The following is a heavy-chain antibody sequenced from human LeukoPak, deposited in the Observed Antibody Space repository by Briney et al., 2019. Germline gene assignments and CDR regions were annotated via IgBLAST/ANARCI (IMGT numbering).Heavy chain of an antibody. CDR2: INPNSGGT. CDR1: GYTFTGYY. V-gene: IGHV1-2*02. Sequence: ASVKVSCKASGYTFTGYYMHWVRQAPGQGLEWMGWINPNSGGTNYAQKFQGRVTMTRDTSISTAYMELSRLRSDDTAVYYRARARTGGSGSYYNVRMVVSAWYWFDPWGQGTLVTVSS. D-gene: IGHD3-10*01. CDR3: ARARTGGSGSYYNVRMVVSAWYWFDP. J-gene: IGHJ5*02.